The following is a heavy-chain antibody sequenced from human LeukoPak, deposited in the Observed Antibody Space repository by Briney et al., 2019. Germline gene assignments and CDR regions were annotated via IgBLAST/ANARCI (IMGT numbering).Heavy chain of an antibody. Sequence: SETLSLTCAVSGYSISSGYYWGWIRHPPGKGLEWIGSIYHSGSTYYNPSLKSRVTISVDTSKNQFSLKLSSVTAADTAVYYCARHNSYGYYYYYYYYMDVWGKGTTVTVSS. CDR1: GYSISSGYY. CDR2: IYHSGST. CDR3: ARHNSYGYYYYYYYYMDV. J-gene: IGHJ6*03. V-gene: IGHV4-38-2*01. D-gene: IGHD5-18*01.